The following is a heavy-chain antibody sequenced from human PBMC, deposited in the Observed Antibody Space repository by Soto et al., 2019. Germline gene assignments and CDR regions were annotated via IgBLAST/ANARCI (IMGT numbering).Heavy chain of an antibody. V-gene: IGHV4-30-2*01. CDR1: GGTISSGGYY. CDR2: MYHSGST. Sequence: SETLSLTCTVSGGTISSGGYYWSWIRQQPGKGLEWIGYMYHSGSTYYNPSLKSRVTISIDRSKNQFSLKLSSVTAADTAVYYCARVPDYWGQGILVTVSS. D-gene: IGHD2-2*01. CDR3: ARVPDY. J-gene: IGHJ4*02.